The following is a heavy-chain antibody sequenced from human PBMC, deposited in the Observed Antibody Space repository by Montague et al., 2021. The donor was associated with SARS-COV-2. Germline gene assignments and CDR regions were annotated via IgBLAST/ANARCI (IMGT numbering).Heavy chain of an antibody. CDR3: ARSLISASGTGSNFDS. D-gene: IGHD6-13*01. CDR1: GGSISDSNYL. V-gene: IGHV4-39*07. CDR2: IHYSGT. Sequence: SETLSLTCTVSGGSISDSNYLWGWIRQPPGKGLEWFGDIHYSGTXXNPXXXSRVTMSRDLSENQFSLRLRSVTAADTALYYCARSLISASGTGSNFDSWGQGTLVAVSS. J-gene: IGHJ4*02.